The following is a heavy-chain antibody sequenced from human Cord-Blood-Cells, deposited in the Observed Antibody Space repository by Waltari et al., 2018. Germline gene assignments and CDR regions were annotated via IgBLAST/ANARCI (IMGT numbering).Heavy chain of an antibody. CDR2: ISWNSGSR. D-gene: IGHD6-6*01. V-gene: IGHV3-9*01. Sequence: EVQLVESGGGLVQPGRYLRLSCSASGFTFDAYAMHWVRQAPGKDLEWVSGISWNSGSRGYADSVKGRFTISRDNAKNSLYLQMNSRRAEDTALYYCAKEYSSSDDAFDIWGQGTMVTVSS. CDR1: GFTFDAYA. CDR3: AKEYSSSDDAFDI. J-gene: IGHJ3*02.